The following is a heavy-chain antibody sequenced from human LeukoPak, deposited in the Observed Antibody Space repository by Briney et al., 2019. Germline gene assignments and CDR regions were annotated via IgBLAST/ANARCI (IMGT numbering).Heavy chain of an antibody. CDR2: ISSRSSYI. J-gene: IGHJ4*02. V-gene: IGHV3-21*01. CDR3: ARVPYCTNGVCPYYFDY. D-gene: IGHD2-8*01. Sequence: PGGSLRLSCAASGFTFSSYSMNRVRQAPGKGLEWVSSISSRSSYIYYADSVKGRFTISRDNAKNSLYLQMNSLRAEDTAVYYCARVPYCTNGVCPYYFDYWGQGTLVTVSS. CDR1: GFTFSSYS.